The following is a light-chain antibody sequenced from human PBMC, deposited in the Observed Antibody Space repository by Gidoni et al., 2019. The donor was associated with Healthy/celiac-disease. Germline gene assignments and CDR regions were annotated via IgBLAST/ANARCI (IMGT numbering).Light chain of an antibody. J-gene: IGKJ3*01. CDR1: QSISSY. V-gene: IGKV1-39*01. CDR2: AAS. Sequence: DIQMTQSPSSLSASVGDRVTITLRASQSISSYLNWYQQKPGKAPKLLIYAASSLQSGVPSRFSGSGSGTDFTLTISSLQPEDFATYYCQQSYSTPRSTFGPGTKVDIK. CDR3: QQSYSTPRST.